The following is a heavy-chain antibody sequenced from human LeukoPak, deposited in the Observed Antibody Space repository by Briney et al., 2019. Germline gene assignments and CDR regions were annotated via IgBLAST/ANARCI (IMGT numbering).Heavy chain of an antibody. CDR2: IYTSGST. J-gene: IGHJ4*02. V-gene: IGHV4-4*07. D-gene: IGHD3-22*01. CDR3: ARVTELGGDYYDSSGYYFDY. Sequence: PSETLSLTCTVSGGSISSYYWSWIRQPAGKGLEWIGRIYTSGSTNYNPSLKSRVTMSVDTSKNQFSLKLSSVTAADTAVYYCARVTELGGDYYDSSGYYFDYWGQGTLVTVSS. CDR1: GGSISSYY.